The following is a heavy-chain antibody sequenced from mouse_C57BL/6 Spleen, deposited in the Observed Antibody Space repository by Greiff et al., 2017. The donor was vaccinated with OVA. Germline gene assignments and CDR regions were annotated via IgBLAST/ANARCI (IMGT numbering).Heavy chain of an antibody. Sequence: QVQLQQPGAELVKPGASVKLSCKASGYTFTSYWMQWVKQRPGQGLEWIGEIDPSDSYTNYNQKFKGKATFTVDTSSSTAYMQLSSLTSEDSAVYYCANLGPFDYWGQGTTLTVSS. CDR2: IDPSDSYT. D-gene: IGHD4-1*01. V-gene: IGHV1-50*01. CDR3: ANLGPFDY. CDR1: GYTFTSYW. J-gene: IGHJ2*01.